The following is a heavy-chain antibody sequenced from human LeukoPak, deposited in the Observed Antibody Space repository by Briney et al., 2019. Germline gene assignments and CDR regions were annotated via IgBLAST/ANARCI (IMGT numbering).Heavy chain of an antibody. CDR2: ISSSSSYI. V-gene: IGHV3-21*01. CDR3: ANLGIVGATNYYYYYGMDV. D-gene: IGHD1-26*01. Sequence: GSLRLSCAASGFSFSTYSMNWVRQAPGKGLEWVSSISSSSSYIYYADSVKGRFTISRDNAKNSLYLQMNSLRAEDTAVYYCANLGIVGATNYYYYYGMDVWGQGTTVTVSS. J-gene: IGHJ6*02. CDR1: GFSFSTYS.